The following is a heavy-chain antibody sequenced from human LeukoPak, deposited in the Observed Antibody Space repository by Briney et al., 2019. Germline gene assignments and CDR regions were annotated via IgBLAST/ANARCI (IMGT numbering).Heavy chain of an antibody. CDR2: INIDGSDT. D-gene: IGHD1-26*01. J-gene: IGHJ4*02. CDR3: TRMSGSYSPFDY. CDR1: GFTFSTYW. Sequence: PGGSLRLSCTVSGFTFSTYWMHWVRQPPGKGLVWVSRINIDGSDTSYADSVRGRFTISRDNAKNTLYLQMSSLTAEDTALYYCTRMSGSYSPFDYWGQGTLATVSS. V-gene: IGHV3-74*01.